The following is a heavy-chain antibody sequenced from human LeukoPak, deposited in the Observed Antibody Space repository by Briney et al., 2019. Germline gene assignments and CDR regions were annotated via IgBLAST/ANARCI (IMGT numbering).Heavy chain of an antibody. Sequence: PSETLSLTCTVSGYSISSGYYWGWIRQPPGKGLEWIGSIYHSGSTYYNPSLKSRVTISVDTSKNQFSLKLSSVTAADTAVYYCARDGKRLLWFGDLEGDIDSWGQGTLVTVSS. D-gene: IGHD3-10*01. CDR3: ARDGKRLLWFGDLEGDIDS. CDR2: IYHSGST. V-gene: IGHV4-38-2*02. CDR1: GYSISSGYY. J-gene: IGHJ4*02.